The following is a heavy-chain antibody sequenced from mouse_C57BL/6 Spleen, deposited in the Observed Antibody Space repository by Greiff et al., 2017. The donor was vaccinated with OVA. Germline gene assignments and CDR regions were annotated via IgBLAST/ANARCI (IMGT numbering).Heavy chain of an antibody. CDR2: ISDGGSYT. CDR3: ARAHYGEGVYAMDY. CDR1: GFTFSSYA. Sequence: EVKVVESGGGLVKPGGSLKLSCAASGFTFSSYAMSWVRQTPEKRLEWVATISDGGSYTYYPDNVKGRFTISRDNAKNNLYLQMSHLKSEDTAMYYCARAHYGEGVYAMDYWGQGTSVTVSS. V-gene: IGHV5-4*03. J-gene: IGHJ4*01. D-gene: IGHD1-2*01.